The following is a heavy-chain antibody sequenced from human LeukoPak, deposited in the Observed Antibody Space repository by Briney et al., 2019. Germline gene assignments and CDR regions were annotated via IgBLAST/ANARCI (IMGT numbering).Heavy chain of an antibody. J-gene: IGHJ4*02. Sequence: GGSLRLSCAVSGFTFDDYGMSWVRQAPGKGLEWVAGINWNGGSTAYADSVKGRFTISRDNAKNSLYLQMNRLRVEDTALYHCARGVYSNADYFDHWGQGTLVTVSS. CDR3: ARGVYSNADYFDH. CDR1: GFTFDDYG. V-gene: IGHV3-20*01. D-gene: IGHD4-11*01. CDR2: INWNGGST.